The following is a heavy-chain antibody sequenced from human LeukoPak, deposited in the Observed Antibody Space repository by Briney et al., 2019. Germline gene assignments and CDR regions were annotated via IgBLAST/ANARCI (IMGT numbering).Heavy chain of an antibody. CDR3: AGEEYLGDHERGYDY. Sequence: GGSLRLPCAVSGFTVSNNFMTWVRQAPGKGLEWVSVIYNDGSTYNADSVKGRFTISRDNSKNTVYLQMYSLRTEDTAVYYCAGEEYLGDHERGYDYWGQGTLVTVSS. CDR2: IYNDGST. CDR1: GFTVSNNF. V-gene: IGHV3-66*01. D-gene: IGHD2-21*02. J-gene: IGHJ4*02.